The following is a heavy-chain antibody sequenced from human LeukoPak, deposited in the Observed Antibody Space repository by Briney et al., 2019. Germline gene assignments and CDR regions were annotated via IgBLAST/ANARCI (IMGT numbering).Heavy chain of an antibody. V-gene: IGHV4-34*01. CDR1: GGSFSRYY. CDR3: AHSKRGGGYYINAFAV. Sequence: SETLSLTCAVYGGSFSRYYWSWIRQSPGKGLEWIAEIDHRGDINYNPSVKSRVTISVDTSKNQFSLKVRSLSAADTAVYFCAHSKRGGGYYINAFAVWGQGALVTISS. J-gene: IGHJ3*01. CDR2: IDHRGDI. D-gene: IGHD1-26*01.